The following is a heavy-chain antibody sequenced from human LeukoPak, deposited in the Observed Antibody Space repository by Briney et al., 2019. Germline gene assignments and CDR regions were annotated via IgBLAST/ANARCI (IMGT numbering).Heavy chain of an antibody. CDR1: GNYW. CDR2: INSDGSWT. D-gene: IGHD2/OR15-2a*01. J-gene: IGHJ4*02. V-gene: IGHV3-74*01. CDR3: VSFYETY. Sequence: GGTLRLSCAASGNYWMHWVRQAPGKGLVWVSHINSDGSWTSYADSVKGRFTISKDNAKNTVYLQMNSLRAEDTAVYYCVSFYETYWGRGTLVTASS.